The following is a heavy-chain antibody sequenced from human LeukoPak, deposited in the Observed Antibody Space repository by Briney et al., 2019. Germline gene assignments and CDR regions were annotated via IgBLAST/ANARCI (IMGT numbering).Heavy chain of an antibody. J-gene: IGHJ3*02. Sequence: GGSLRLSCAASGFTFSDYYMSWVRQAPGKGLEWVSYIRGSGSAIKYADSVKGRFTISRDNAKNSLYLQMNSLRAGDTAVYYCARDGGVNTRDAFDIWGQGTMVTVSS. V-gene: IGHV3-11*04. CDR3: ARDGGVNTRDAFDI. CDR2: IRGSGSAI. CDR1: GFTFSDYY. D-gene: IGHD4-17*01.